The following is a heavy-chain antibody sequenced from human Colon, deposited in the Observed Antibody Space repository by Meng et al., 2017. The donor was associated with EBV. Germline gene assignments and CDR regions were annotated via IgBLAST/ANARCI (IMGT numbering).Heavy chain of an antibody. CDR3: ARNYYFDY. V-gene: IGHV4-30-4*01. Sequence: QGRLQGWGPGLVKPSQTLSLTCTVSGGSINSGDYYWSWIRQPPGKGLEWIGYIYYTGSTYYNPSLKSRVTISMDTSKNQFSLRLSSVTAADTAVYYCARNYYFDYWGQGTLVTVSS. CDR1: GGSINSGDYY. J-gene: IGHJ4*02. CDR2: IYYTGST.